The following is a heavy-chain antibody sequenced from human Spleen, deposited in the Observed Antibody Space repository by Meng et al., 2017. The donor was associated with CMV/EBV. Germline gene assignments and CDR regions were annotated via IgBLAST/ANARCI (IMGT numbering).Heavy chain of an antibody. J-gene: IGHJ5*02. CDR1: GYTFIDYY. D-gene: IGHD1-26*01. V-gene: IGHV1-2*02. Sequence: ASVKVSCKASGYTFIDYYMHWVRQAPGQGLEWMGWINPNSGGTNYAQKFQGRVTMTRDTSISTAYMELSRLTSDDTAVYYCAREGIVGATLMAPFNWFDPWGQGTLVTVSS. CDR3: AREGIVGATLMAPFNWFDP. CDR2: INPNSGGT.